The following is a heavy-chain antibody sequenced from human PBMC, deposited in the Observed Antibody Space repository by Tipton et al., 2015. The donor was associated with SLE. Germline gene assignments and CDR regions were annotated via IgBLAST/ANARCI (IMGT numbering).Heavy chain of an antibody. D-gene: IGHD3-22*01. CDR3: ARAGYYYDSTRDAFDI. V-gene: IGHV3-21*01. CDR1: GFTFSSYS. CDR2: ISSSSSYI. Sequence: SLRLSCAASGFTFSSYSMNWVRQAPGKGLEWVSSISSSSSYIYYADSVKGRFTISRDNSKNTLYLQMNSLRAEDTAVYYCARAGYYYDSTRDAFDIWGQGTMVTVSS. J-gene: IGHJ3*02.